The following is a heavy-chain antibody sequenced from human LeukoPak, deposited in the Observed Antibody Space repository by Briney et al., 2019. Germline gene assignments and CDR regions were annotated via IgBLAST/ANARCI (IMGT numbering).Heavy chain of an antibody. V-gene: IGHV1-18*01. CDR3: ARYGCNSLACYEDY. CDR2: ISVHDGHT. CDR1: GYTFGNYG. D-gene: IGHD2-15*01. Sequence: ASVMVSCKTSGYTFGNYGITWERQAPGQGLEWMGWISVHDGHTNYAEKFQGRVPMTADTSTNTAYMELTSLTSDDTAVYYCARYGCNSLACYEDYWGQGTLVTVSS. J-gene: IGHJ4*02.